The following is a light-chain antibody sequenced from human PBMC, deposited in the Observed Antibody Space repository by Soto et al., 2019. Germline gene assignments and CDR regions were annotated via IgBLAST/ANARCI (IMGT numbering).Light chain of an antibody. CDR1: QSISSY. CDR3: QQSYSTAPYT. Sequence: DIQMTQSPSSLSASVGDRVTITCRASQSISSYLNWYQHKPGKAPKLLIYAASTLQSGVPSRFSGTGSGTDFTLTISSLQPEDFATYYCQQSYSTAPYTFGQGTKLEIK. CDR2: AAS. V-gene: IGKV1-39*01. J-gene: IGKJ2*01.